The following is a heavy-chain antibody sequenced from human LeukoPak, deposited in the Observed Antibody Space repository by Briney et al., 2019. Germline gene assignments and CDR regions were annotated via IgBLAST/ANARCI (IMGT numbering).Heavy chain of an antibody. D-gene: IGHD2-2*01. CDR1: GFTFSSYG. V-gene: IGHV3-30*03. CDR2: ISYDGSNK. J-gene: IGHJ3*02. CDR3: ASCPYCSSTSCYCAFDI. Sequence: GGSLRLSCAASGFTFSSYGMHWVRQAPGKGLEWVAVISYDGSNKYYADSVKGRFTISRDNSKNTLYLQMNSLRAEDTAVYYCASCPYCSSTSCYCAFDIWGQGTMVTVSS.